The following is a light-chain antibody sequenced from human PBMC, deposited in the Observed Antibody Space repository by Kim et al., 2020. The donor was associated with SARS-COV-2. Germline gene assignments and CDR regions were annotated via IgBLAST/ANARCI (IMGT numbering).Light chain of an antibody. J-gene: IGLJ3*02. Sequence: PGQRVTISCTGSSSNSGAGFDVHWYQQLPGTAPTRRIYGNNNRTSGVPDRFSGAKSGTSASLAITGLQAEDEADYYCQSFDSRSVMFGGGTQLTVL. CDR2: GNN. CDR1: SSNSGAGFD. CDR3: QSFDSRSVM. V-gene: IGLV1-40*01.